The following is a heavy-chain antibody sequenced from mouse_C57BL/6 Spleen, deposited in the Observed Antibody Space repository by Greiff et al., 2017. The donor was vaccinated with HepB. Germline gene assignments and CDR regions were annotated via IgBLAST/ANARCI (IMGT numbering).Heavy chain of an antibody. D-gene: IGHD2-4*01. J-gene: IGHJ2*01. CDR2: INPNNGGT. CDR3: ARVGIYDYDDAIDY. CDR1: GYTFTDYN. V-gene: IGHV1-22*01. Sequence: VQLQQSGPELVKPGASVKMSCKASGYTFTDYNMHWVKQSHGKSLEWIGYINPNNGGTSYNQKFKGKATLTVNKSSSTAYMELRSLTSEDSAVYYCARVGIYDYDDAIDYWGQGTTLTVSS.